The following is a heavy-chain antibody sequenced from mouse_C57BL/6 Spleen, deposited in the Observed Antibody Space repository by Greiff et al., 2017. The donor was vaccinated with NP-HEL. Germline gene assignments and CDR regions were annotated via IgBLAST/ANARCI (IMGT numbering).Heavy chain of an antibody. CDR3: ARGGRYDYDGTGPWFAY. Sequence: EVHLVESGGGLVQPGGSLKLSCAASGFTFSDYYMYWVRQTPEKRLEWVAYISNGGGSTYYPDTVKGRFTISRDNAKNTLYLQMSRLKSEDTAMYYCARGGRYDYDGTGPWFAYWGQGTLVTVSA. CDR2: ISNGGGST. CDR1: GFTFSDYY. D-gene: IGHD2-4*01. J-gene: IGHJ3*01. V-gene: IGHV5-12*01.